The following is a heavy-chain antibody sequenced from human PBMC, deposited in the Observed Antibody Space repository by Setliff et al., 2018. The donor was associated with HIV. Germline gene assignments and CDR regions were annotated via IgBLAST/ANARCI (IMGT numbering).Heavy chain of an antibody. CDR2: IYSSGST. V-gene: IGHV4-4*07. CDR1: NVSFNSYY. Sequence: PSETLSLTCTVSNVSFNSYYWSWIRHPAGRALEWIGRIYSSGSTNYNPSLKSRVKMSLDTSKNQFSLKLSSVTAADTAVCFCARDPYCSGDGCFRYYQHWGRGTLVTVSS. CDR3: ARDPYCSGDGCFRYYQH. D-gene: IGHD2-15*01. J-gene: IGHJ1*01.